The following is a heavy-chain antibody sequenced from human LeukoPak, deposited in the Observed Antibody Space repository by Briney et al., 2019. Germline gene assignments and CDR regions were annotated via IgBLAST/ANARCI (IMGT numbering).Heavy chain of an antibody. Sequence: SETLSLTCTVSGYSISSGYYWGWIRQPPGKGLEWIGSIYHSGSTYYNPSLKNRFTISVDTSKNQFSLKLSSVTAADTAVYYCARDMRIAAADFDYWGQGTLVTVSS. J-gene: IGHJ4*02. V-gene: IGHV4-38-2*02. CDR1: GYSISSGYY. CDR3: ARDMRIAAADFDY. D-gene: IGHD6-13*01. CDR2: IYHSGST.